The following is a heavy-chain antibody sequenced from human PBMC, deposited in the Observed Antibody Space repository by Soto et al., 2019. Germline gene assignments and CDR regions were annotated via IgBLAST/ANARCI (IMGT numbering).Heavy chain of an antibody. J-gene: IGHJ5*02. Sequence: SETLSLTCTVSGGSISSYYWSWIRQPPGKGLEWIGYIYYSGSTNYNPSLKSRVTISVDTSKNQFSLKLSSVTAADTAVYYCARVSGSGWRYNWFDPWGQGTLVTVSS. CDR2: IYYSGST. V-gene: IGHV4-59*01. CDR3: ARVSGSGWRYNWFDP. CDR1: GGSISSYY. D-gene: IGHD6-19*01.